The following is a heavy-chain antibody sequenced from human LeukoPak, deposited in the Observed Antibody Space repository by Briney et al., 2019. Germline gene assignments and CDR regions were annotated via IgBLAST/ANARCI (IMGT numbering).Heavy chain of an antibody. CDR1: GGSITSSSYY. Sequence: SETLSLTCTVSGGSITSSSYYWGWIRQPPGKGLEWIGYIYYSGSTNYNPSLKSRVTISVDTSKNQFSLKLSSVTAADTAVYYCASGKTDDYGDYVFDYWGQGTLVTVSS. V-gene: IGHV4-61*05. D-gene: IGHD4-17*01. CDR3: ASGKTDDYGDYVFDY. J-gene: IGHJ4*02. CDR2: IYYSGST.